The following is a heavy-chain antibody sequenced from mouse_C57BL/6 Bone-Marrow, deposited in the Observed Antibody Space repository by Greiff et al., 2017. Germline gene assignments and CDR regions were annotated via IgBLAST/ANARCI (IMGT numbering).Heavy chain of an antibody. Sequence: EVKVVESGGGLVKPGGSLKLSCAASGFTFSSYAMSWVRQTPEKRLEWVATISDGGSYTYYPDNVKGRFTISRDNAKNNLYLQMSHLKSEDTAMYYCARSHSYAMDYWGQGTSVTVSS. J-gene: IGHJ4*01. CDR1: GFTFSSYA. CDR3: ARSHSYAMDY. CDR2: ISDGGSYT. V-gene: IGHV5-4*03.